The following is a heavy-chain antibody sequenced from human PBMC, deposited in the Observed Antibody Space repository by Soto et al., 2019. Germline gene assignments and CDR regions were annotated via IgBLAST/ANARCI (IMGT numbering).Heavy chain of an antibody. CDR2: IYPGDSDT. Sequence: SGKGSEDSFTTYCIGWVRQMPGKGLEWMGIIYPGDSDTRYSPSFQGQVTISADKSISTAYLQWSSLKASGTAMYYCARGSQKLAHNWFDPWGQGTLVTVSS. D-gene: IGHD6-13*01. CDR3: ARGSQKLAHNWFDP. J-gene: IGHJ5*02. V-gene: IGHV5-51*01. CDR1: EDSFTTYC.